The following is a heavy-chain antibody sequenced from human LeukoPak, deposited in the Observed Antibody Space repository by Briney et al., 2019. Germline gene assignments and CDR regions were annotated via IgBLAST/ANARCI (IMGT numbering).Heavy chain of an antibody. CDR3: ARDTVVLWGPLNY. J-gene: IGHJ4*02. Sequence: GASVKVSCNAFGYTFTSNYMHWVRQAPGQGPEWMGVISPSGGSTTYAQKFQGRVTLTRDMSTSTVYMELSSLRSEDTAVYYCARDTVVLWGPLNYWGQGTLVTVSS. V-gene: IGHV1-46*01. CDR1: GYTFTSNY. CDR2: ISPSGGST. D-gene: IGHD3-10*01.